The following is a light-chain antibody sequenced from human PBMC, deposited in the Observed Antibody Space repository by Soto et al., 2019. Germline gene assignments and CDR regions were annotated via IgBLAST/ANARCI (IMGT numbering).Light chain of an antibody. CDR1: QSISSW. CDR2: DAS. V-gene: IGKV1-5*01. CDR3: LQHNTNPWT. J-gene: IGKJ1*01. Sequence: DIQMTQSPSTLSASVGDRVTITCRASQSISSWLAWYQQKPGKAPKLLIYDASSLQSGVPSRFSGSGSGTEFTLTINRLQPEDFATYYCLQHNTNPWTFGQGTKVDI.